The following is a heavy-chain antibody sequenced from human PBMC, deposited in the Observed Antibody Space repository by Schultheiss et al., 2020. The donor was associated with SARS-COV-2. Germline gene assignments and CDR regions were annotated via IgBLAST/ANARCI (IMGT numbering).Heavy chain of an antibody. V-gene: IGHV3-66*01. CDR3: VRDGPVASYGMDV. CDR1: GLSVSNNY. D-gene: IGHD2-2*01. J-gene: IGHJ6*02. Sequence: GGSLRLSCAASGLSVSNNYMTWVRQAPGKGLEWVSVIYSGGNTHYADSVRGRFIISRDNSKNTLYLQMTSLRVEDTAMYYCVRDGPVASYGMDVWGQGTTVTVSS. CDR2: IYSGGNT.